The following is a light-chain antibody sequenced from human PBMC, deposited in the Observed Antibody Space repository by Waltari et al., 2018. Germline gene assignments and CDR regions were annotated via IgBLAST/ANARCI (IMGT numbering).Light chain of an antibody. V-gene: IGLV2-14*01. CDR1: NSDVGGFNY. CDR3: CSYANSRTVI. Sequence: QSALTQPASVSGSPGQSITISCTGTNSDVGGFNYVSWSQQHPGKAPKLVIYEVTPRPSGASYRFSGSKSGNTASLTISGLQAEDEADYYCCSYANSRTVIFGGGTKLTVL. CDR2: EVT. J-gene: IGLJ2*01.